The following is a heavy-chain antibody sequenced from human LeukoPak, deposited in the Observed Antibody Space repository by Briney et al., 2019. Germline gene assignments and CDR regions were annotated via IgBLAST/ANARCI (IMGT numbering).Heavy chain of an antibody. V-gene: IGHV3-48*04. Sequence: PGGSLRLSCAASGFTFSSYSMNWVRQAPGKGLEWVSYISSSGSTIYYADSVKGRFTISRDNAKNSLYLQMNSLRAEDTAVYYCARDSTPFAYWGQGTLVTVSS. CDR2: ISSSGSTI. CDR3: ARDSTPFAY. J-gene: IGHJ4*02. D-gene: IGHD2-2*01. CDR1: GFTFSSYS.